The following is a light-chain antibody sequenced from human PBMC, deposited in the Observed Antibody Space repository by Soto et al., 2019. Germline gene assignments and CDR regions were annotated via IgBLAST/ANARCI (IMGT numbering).Light chain of an antibody. Sequence: DIVMTQSPDSLAVSLGERATINCKSSQSVLYSSNNKNCLAWYQQKPGQPPELLIYWASTRQSGVPDRFSGSGSGTDFSLTISSLQAEDVAVYYCQQYSSIPYTFGQGTKLEIK. CDR2: WAS. CDR1: QSVLYSSNNKNC. V-gene: IGKV4-1*01. J-gene: IGKJ2*01. CDR3: QQYSSIPYT.